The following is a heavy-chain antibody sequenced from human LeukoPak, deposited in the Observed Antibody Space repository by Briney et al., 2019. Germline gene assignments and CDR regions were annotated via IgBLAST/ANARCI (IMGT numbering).Heavy chain of an antibody. D-gene: IGHD5-18*01. Sequence: PSETLSLTCTVSGGSISTGGYYWPWIRQHPGKGLEWIGYIYNSGTTYYNPSLESRVTISGDTSKNQFSLKLSSVTAADTAVYYCARTAGWSYGFDYWGQGTLVTVSS. CDR3: ARTAGWSYGFDY. CDR1: GGSISTGGYY. J-gene: IGHJ4*02. V-gene: IGHV4-31*03. CDR2: IYNSGTT.